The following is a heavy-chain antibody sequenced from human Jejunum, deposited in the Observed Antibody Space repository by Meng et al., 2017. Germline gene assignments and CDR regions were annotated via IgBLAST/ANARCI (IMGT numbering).Heavy chain of an antibody. Sequence: ASVKVSCKTSGYIFTVYFLHWVRQAPGQPLEWMGWINPNTGNTEYAQKFTGRVAVTRDTSINTVYMELISLTSDDTAIYYCARGHSRNQPYYFDYWGQGTLVTVSS. CDR1: GYIFTVYF. D-gene: IGHD3-22*01. V-gene: IGHV1-2*02. J-gene: IGHJ4*02. CDR3: ARGHSRNQPYYFDY. CDR2: INPNTGNT.